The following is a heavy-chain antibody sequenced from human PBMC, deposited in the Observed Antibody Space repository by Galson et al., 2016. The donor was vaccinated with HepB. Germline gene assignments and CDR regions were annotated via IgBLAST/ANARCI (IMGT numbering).Heavy chain of an antibody. CDR2: VTWNSENI. CDR3: ARAGSSWYFDY. Sequence: LRLSCAASGFTFDDYAMPWVRQVSGRGLEWVSGVTWNSENIGYADSVKGRFTISRDNANNSLYLQMNSLRDEDTAVYYCARAGSSWYFDYWGQGTLVTVSS. V-gene: IGHV3-9*01. D-gene: IGHD6-13*01. CDR1: GFTFDDYA. J-gene: IGHJ4*02.